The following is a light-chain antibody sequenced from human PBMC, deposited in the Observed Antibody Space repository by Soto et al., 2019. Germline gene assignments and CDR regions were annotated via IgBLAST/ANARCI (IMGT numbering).Light chain of an antibody. Sequence: QSVLTQPASVSGSPGQSITISCTGTSSDVGGHKYVSWYQQDPGKAPKLMIYEVSLRPSGVSNRFSGSKSGNTASLTISGLQAEDEAEYYCSSYTSTSTVFGTGTKLTVL. V-gene: IGLV2-14*01. J-gene: IGLJ1*01. CDR2: EVS. CDR3: SSYTSTSTV. CDR1: SSDVGGHKY.